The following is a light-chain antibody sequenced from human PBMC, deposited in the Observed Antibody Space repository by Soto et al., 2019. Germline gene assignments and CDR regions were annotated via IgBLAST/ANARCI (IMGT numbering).Light chain of an antibody. V-gene: IGKV3-11*01. Sequence: EIVLTQSPATLSLSPGERATLSCRASQSISSCLAWYQQKPGQSPSLLVYEASNRATGTPARFSRSGSGTYFTLTISRLEPEYFAVYDCHKRSNLRPIMFGAATKVDL. CDR2: EAS. CDR1: QSISSC. J-gene: IGKJ3*01. CDR3: HKRSNLRPIM.